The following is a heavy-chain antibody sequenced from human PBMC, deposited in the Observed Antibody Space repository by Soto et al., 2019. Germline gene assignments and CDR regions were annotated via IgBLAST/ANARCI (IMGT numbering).Heavy chain of an antibody. CDR1: GFTFSNYA. J-gene: IGHJ6*02. CDR2: ISYDGSDK. CDR3: ARDTGPNGYNYYYFGMDV. Sequence: GGSLRLSCAASGFTFSNYAMHWVRQAPGKGLEWVAVISYDGSDKYNANSVKGRFTISRDNSKNTLYLQMNSLRAEDTAVYYCARDTGPNGYNYYYFGMDVCGQGTTVTVSS. V-gene: IGHV3-30-3*01. D-gene: IGHD5-18*01.